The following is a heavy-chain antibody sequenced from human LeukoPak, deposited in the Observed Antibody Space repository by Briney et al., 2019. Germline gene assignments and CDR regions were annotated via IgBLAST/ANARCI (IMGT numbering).Heavy chain of an antibody. V-gene: IGHV1-2*02. D-gene: IGHD4-17*01. CDR2: INPNSGGT. Sequence: EASVKVSCKASGYTFTGYYMHWVRQAPGQGLEWMGWINPNSGGTNYAQKFQGRVTMTRDTSISTAYMELSRLRSDDTAVYYCARISDYGDYFDYWGQGTLVTVSS. J-gene: IGHJ4*02. CDR3: ARISDYGDYFDY. CDR1: GYTFTGYY.